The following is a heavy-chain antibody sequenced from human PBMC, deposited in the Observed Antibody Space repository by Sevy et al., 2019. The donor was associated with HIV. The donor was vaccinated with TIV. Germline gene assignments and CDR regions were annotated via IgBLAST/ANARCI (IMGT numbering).Heavy chain of an antibody. CDR1: GFTFSSYA. Sequence: GGSLRLSCAASGFTFSSYAMSWVRQAPGKGLEWVSAISGSGGSTYYADSVKGRFTISRDNSKNTLYLQMNSLRVEDTAVYYCAKEYYDILTGSPGGVDYWGQGTLVTVSS. CDR3: AKEYYDILTGSPGGVDY. D-gene: IGHD3-9*01. V-gene: IGHV3-23*01. CDR2: ISGSGGST. J-gene: IGHJ4*02.